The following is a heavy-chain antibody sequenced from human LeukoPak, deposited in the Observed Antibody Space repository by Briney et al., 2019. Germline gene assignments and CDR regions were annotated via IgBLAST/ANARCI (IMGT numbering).Heavy chain of an antibody. CDR3: APQNGGNPAY. CDR1: GLTFSSHW. CDR2: ITNDGSST. Sequence: PGGSLRLSCAASGLTFSSHWMHWVRQAPGKGLVWVSRITNDGSSTTSADSVKGRFTISRDNAKNMLYLQVNSLRAADTRVYYCAPQNGGNPAYWGQGTLVTVSS. J-gene: IGHJ4*02. V-gene: IGHV3-74*01. D-gene: IGHD1-14*01.